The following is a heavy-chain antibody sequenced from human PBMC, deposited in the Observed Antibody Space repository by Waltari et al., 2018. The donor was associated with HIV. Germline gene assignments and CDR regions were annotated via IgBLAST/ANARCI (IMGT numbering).Heavy chain of an antibody. CDR3: VKEYQYSHSWYSYYGMDV. CDR2: IRGSGGST. Sequence: EVQVLESGGALVQPGGSLRLSCAASGFTFSNYGMSWVRQAPGKGREWVSTIRGSGGSTYYADSVKGRFTVSRDNSKNTLYLQMNSLRAEDTAVYFCVKEYQYSHSWYSYYGMDVWGQGTTVTVSS. J-gene: IGHJ6*02. D-gene: IGHD6-13*01. V-gene: IGHV3-23*01. CDR1: GFTFSNYG.